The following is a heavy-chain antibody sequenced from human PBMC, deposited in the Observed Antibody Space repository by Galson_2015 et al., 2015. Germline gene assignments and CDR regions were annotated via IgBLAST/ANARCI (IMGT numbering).Heavy chain of an antibody. CDR3: ARGLRVTNRINYHMDV. D-gene: IGHD4-17*01. CDR2: INPNNGVT. Sequence: SVKVSCKASGYSFIDYYIHWVRQAPRQGLGWMGWINPNNGVTVYAQKFHGWVTMTRDTSITTAYMELSRLRSDDTAIYYFARGLRVTNRINYHMDVWGEGTTVTVSS. CDR1: GYSFIDYY. J-gene: IGHJ6*03. V-gene: IGHV1-2*04.